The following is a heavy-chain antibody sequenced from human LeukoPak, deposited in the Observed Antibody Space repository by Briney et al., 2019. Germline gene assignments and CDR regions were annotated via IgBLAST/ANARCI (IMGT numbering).Heavy chain of an antibody. J-gene: IGHJ2*01. CDR1: GYTFTTYD. D-gene: IGHD6-13*01. V-gene: IGHV1-18*01. CDR3: ARVRKQQHTWYFDL. CDR2: ISAYNGNT. Sequence: ASVKVSCKASGYTFTTYDINWLRQAPGQGLEWMGWISAYNGNTNYAQKLQGRVTMTTDTSTSTAYMELRSLRSDDTAVYYCARVRKQQHTWYFDLWGRGTLVTVSS.